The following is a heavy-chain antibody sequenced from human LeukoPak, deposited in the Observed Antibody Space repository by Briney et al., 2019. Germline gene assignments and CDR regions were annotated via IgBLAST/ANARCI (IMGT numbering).Heavy chain of an antibody. J-gene: IGHJ5*02. CDR1: GGSFSGYY. Sequence: SETLSLTCAVYGGSFSGYYWSWIRQPPGKGLEWIGEINHSGSTNYNPSLKSRVTISVDTSKNQFSLKLSSATAADTAVYYCARGRLYYYGSGNRSGGYWFDPWGQGTLVTVSS. CDR3: ARGRLYYYGSGNRSGGYWFDP. D-gene: IGHD3-10*01. CDR2: INHSGST. V-gene: IGHV4-34*01.